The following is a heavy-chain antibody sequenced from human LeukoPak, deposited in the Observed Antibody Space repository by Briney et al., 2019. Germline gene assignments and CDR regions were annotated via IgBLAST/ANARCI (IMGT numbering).Heavy chain of an antibody. V-gene: IGHV3-43*02. Sequence: GGSLRLSCAASGFTFDDYAMHWVRQAPGKGLEWVSLISGDGGSTNYADSVKGRFTIPRDNSKNSLYLLMNNLRTEDTAFYYCAKGYYYESSGYYADSWGQGTLVTVSS. J-gene: IGHJ5*01. D-gene: IGHD3-22*01. CDR3: AKGYYYESSGYYADS. CDR1: GFTFDDYA. CDR2: ISGDGGST.